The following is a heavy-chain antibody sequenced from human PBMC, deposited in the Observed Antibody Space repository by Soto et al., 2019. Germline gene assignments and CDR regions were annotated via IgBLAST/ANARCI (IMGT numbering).Heavy chain of an antibody. V-gene: IGHV1-69*01. CDR2: IVPIYRTA. Sequence: QVQLVQSGAEVKKPGSSVKVSCKAYGGTFSSYRINWVRQAPGQGLEWVGVIVPIYRTAEYAQKFQGRVTITADESARTAYMELRSLKSQYTAVYYCARDSGAKLSSSWGQGTLVTVSS. CDR3: ARDSGAKLSSS. J-gene: IGHJ4*02. D-gene: IGHD6-13*01. CDR1: GGTFSSYR.